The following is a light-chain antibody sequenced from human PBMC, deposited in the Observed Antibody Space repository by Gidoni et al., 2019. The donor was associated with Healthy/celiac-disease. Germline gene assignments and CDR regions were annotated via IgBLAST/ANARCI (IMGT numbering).Light chain of an antibody. V-gene: IGKV3-20*01. CDR1: QSVSSSY. CDR2: GAS. Sequence: EIVLTQSPGTLSLSPGERATLSCRASQSVSSSYLAWYQQKPGQAPRLLFYGASSRATGTPDRFSGSGSGTDFTLTISRLEPEDFAVYYCQQYGSSLYTFGQGTKLEIK. J-gene: IGKJ2*01. CDR3: QQYGSSLYT.